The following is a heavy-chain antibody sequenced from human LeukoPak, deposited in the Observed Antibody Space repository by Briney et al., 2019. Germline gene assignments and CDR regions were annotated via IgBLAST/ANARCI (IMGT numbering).Heavy chain of an antibody. CDR3: VTGFTTMAVDYFDY. CDR2: FDPEDGER. D-gene: IGHD5-18*01. J-gene: IGHJ4*02. V-gene: IGHV1-24*01. CDR1: GKTLSDLS. Sequence: ASVKVSCKVSGKTLSDLSIHWLRQPPGKGLEWLGGFDPEDGERIYAQMFQGRVTMTEDTSIDTAYMELSRLRSEDTAVYYCVTGFTTMAVDYFDYWGQGTLVTVSP.